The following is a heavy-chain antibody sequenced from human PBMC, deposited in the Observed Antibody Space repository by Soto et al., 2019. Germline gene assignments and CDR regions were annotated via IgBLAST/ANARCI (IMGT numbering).Heavy chain of an antibody. V-gene: IGHV1-18*04. CDR3: ARDHSDIVVVVAATPGGY. Sequence: ASVKVSCKASGYTFTSYGISWVRQAPGQGLEWMGWISAYNGSTNYAQKLQGRVTMTTDTSTSTAYMELRSLRSDDTAVYYCARDHSDIVVVVAATPGGYWGQGTLVTVSS. J-gene: IGHJ4*02. CDR2: ISAYNGST. CDR1: GYTFTSYG. D-gene: IGHD2-15*01.